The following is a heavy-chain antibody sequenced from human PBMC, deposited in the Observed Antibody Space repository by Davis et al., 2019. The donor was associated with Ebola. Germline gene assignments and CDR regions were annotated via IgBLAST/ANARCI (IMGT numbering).Heavy chain of an antibody. V-gene: IGHV2-26*01. CDR3: ARIVTYGGYITLYYYYGMDV. CDR2: IFSNDEK. J-gene: IGHJ6*02. Sequence: ETLSLSCAVSGDSISSSNWWSWVRQPTGKALEWLAHIFSNDEKSYSTSLKSRLTISKDTSKSQVVLTMTNLEPVDTATYYCARIVTYGGYITLYYYYGMDVWGQGTTVTVSS. CDR1: GDSISSSNW. D-gene: IGHD5-12*01.